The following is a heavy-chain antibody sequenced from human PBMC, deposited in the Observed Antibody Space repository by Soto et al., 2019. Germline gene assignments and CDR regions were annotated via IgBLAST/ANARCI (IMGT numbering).Heavy chain of an antibody. CDR1: GGSISSYY. CDR3: ARNTYYDFWSGHSPSYYYYYMDV. J-gene: IGHJ6*03. V-gene: IGHV4-59*01. CDR2: IYYSGST. D-gene: IGHD3-3*01. Sequence: SETLSLTCTVSGGSISSYYWSWIRQPPGKGLEWIGYIYYSGSTNYNPSLKSRVTISVDTSKNQFSLKLSSVTAADTAVYYCARNTYYDFWSGHSPSYYYYYMDVWGKGTTVTVSS.